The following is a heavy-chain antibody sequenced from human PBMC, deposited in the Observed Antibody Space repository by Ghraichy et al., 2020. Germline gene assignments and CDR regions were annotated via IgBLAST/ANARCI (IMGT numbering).Heavy chain of an antibody. V-gene: IGHV3-30*02. CDR1: GFTFSSHG. J-gene: IGHJ4*01. CDR3: AKAPINRGYDYYCDY. D-gene: IGHD5-12*01. CDR2: IRYDGSNT. Sequence: GGSLRLSCAATGFTFSSHGIHWVRQAPGKGLEWVAFIRYDGSNTYYADSVKGRFTISRDNSKNTLYLQMNSLRAEDTAVYYCAKAPINRGYDYYCDYWGHGTRVTGSS.